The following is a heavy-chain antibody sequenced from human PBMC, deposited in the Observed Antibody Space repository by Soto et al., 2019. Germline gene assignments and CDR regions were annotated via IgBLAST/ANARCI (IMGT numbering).Heavy chain of an antibody. CDR1: GFSLSNARMG. CDR3: ARIHRYYDFFLGVTTTFDY. V-gene: IGHV2-26*01. Sequence: QVTLKESGPVLVKPTETLTLTCTVSGFSLSNARMGVSWIRQPPGKALEWLAHIFSNDEKSYSTSLKSRLTISKDTSKSQVVLTMTNMDPVDTAIYYCARIHRYYDFFLGVTTTFDYWGQGTLVTVSS. CDR2: IFSNDEK. D-gene: IGHD3-3*01. J-gene: IGHJ4*02.